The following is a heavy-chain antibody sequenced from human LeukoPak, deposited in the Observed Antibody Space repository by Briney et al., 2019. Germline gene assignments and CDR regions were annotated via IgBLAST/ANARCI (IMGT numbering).Heavy chain of an antibody. J-gene: IGHJ4*02. Sequence: SETLSLTCNVSGGSISSSSYYWGWIRQSPGKRLEWVGSISYTGTTYYNPSLKSRVTISVDTSKYQFSLNVSSVTAADTAVYYCARDRLLWFGELDYWGQGTLVIVSS. V-gene: IGHV4-39*07. CDR2: ISYTGTT. CDR3: ARDRLLWFGELDY. D-gene: IGHD3-10*01. CDR1: GGSISSSSYY.